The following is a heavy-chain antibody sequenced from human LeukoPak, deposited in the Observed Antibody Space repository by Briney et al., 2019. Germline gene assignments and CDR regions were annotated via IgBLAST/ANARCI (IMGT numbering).Heavy chain of an antibody. CDR3: ARGPYRAYYYDSSGYLDY. D-gene: IGHD3-22*01. CDR2: INPNSGGT. J-gene: IGHJ4*02. V-gene: IGHV1-2*02. Sequence: ASVKVSCKASGYTFTGYYMHWVRQAPGQGLEWMGWINPNSGGTNYAQKFQGRVTMTRNTSISTAYMELSSLRSEDTAVYYCARGPYRAYYYDSSGYLDYWGQGTLVTVSS. CDR1: GYTFTGYY.